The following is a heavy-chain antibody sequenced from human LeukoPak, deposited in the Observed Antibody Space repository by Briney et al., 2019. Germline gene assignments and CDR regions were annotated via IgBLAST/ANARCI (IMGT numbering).Heavy chain of an antibody. D-gene: IGHD3-3*01. CDR1: GFXASSNY. J-gene: IGHJ4*02. V-gene: IGHV3-53*01. CDR2: IYSGGTT. CDR3: ATGGRSGVALEQ. Sequence: GGSLRLSCVVSGFXASSNYISWVRQAPGKGLEWISLIYSGGTTHYADSVMGRFTISRDNSKTTLFLQMNSLKAEDTAVYYCATGGRSGVALEQWGQGTLVTVSS.